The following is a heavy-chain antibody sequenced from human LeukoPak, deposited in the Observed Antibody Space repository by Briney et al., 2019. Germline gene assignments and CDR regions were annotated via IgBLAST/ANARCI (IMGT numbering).Heavy chain of an antibody. D-gene: IGHD5-18*01. Sequence: GGSLRVSRADSGFIFSDYWMSLVRQALGKRREWVANMNEDGSHVYYVGSVKGRFTISRDNAKSSLYLQMNSLRAEDTAVYYCATHSGFRHDYWGQGTLVTVSS. V-gene: IGHV3-7*01. CDR1: GFIFSDYW. J-gene: IGHJ4*02. CDR2: MNEDGSHV. CDR3: ATHSGFRHDY.